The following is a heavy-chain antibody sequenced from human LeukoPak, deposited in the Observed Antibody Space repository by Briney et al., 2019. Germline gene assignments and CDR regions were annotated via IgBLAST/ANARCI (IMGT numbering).Heavy chain of an antibody. CDR2: ISYDGSNK. CDR3: ASLITIFDDFDI. J-gene: IGHJ3*02. CDR1: GFTFSSYA. V-gene: IGHV3-30*04. D-gene: IGHD3-9*01. Sequence: GGSLRLSCAASGFTFSSYAMHWVRQAPGKGLEWVAVISYDGSNKYYADSVKGRFTISRDNSKNTLYLQMNSLRAEDTAVYYCASLITIFDDFDIWGQGTMVTVSS.